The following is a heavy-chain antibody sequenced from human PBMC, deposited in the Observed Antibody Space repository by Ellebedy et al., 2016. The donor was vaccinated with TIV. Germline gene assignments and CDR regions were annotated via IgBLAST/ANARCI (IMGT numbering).Heavy chain of an antibody. J-gene: IGHJ4*02. CDR2: INKDGSTT. D-gene: IGHD3-16*01. CDR1: GFVFGDYW. Sequence: GESLKISCAASGFVFGDYWMYWVRQPPGKGLVWVSRINKDGSTTTYADAVKGRFTVSRDNAENTLYLQMNDLSAEDTAVYYCVRGGDYGCGDHWGQGILVTVAS. CDR3: VRGGDYGCGDH. V-gene: IGHV3-74*01.